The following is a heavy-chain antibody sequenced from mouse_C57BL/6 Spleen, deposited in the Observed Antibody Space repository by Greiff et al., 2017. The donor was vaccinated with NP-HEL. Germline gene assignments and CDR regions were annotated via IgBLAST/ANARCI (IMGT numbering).Heavy chain of an antibody. J-gene: IGHJ1*03. Sequence: QVQLQQSGPGLVAPSQSLSITCTVSGFSLTSYGVHWVRQPPGKGLEWLVVIWSDGSTTYNSALKSRLSISKDNSKSQVFLKMNSLQTDDTAMYYCARHGSRFDWYFDVWGTGTTVTVSS. V-gene: IGHV2-6-1*01. CDR3: ARHGSRFDWYFDV. CDR1: GFSLTSYG. CDR2: IWSDGST. D-gene: IGHD2-2*01.